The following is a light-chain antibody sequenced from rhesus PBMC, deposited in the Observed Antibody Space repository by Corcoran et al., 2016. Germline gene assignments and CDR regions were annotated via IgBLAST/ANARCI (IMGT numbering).Light chain of an antibody. CDR1: QGIISW. Sequence: DIQMTQSPSSLAASVGDKVTITCHASQGIISWSAWYQQKPGKAPTLLLSKASTLQFGFPSRLSGSGSRTDFTLTISSLQPEDFATYYCRQRNTYPLTFGCGTKVETK. V-gene: IGKV1S4*01. J-gene: IGKJ4*01. CDR2: KAS. CDR3: RQRNTYPLT.